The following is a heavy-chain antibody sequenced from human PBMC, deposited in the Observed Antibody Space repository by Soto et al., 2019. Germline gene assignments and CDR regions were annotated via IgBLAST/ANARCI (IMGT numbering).Heavy chain of an antibody. Sequence: PGESLKISCKGSGYSFTSYWISCVRQMPGKALERMGRIDPSASYTNYSPSFQGHVTISADKSISTAYLQWSSLKASDTAMYYYVRSSPYQPLPEIWGQWTIVTVS. J-gene: IGHJ3*02. D-gene: IGHD2-2*01. CDR2: IDPSASYT. CDR1: GYSFTSYW. CDR3: VRSSPYQPLPEI. V-gene: IGHV5-10-1*01.